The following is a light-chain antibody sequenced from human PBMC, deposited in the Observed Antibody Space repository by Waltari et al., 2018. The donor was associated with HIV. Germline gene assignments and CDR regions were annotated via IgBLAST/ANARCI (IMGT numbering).Light chain of an antibody. Sequence: SSELTQPHSVSVAPGQPDMITCGGHNTASKSVQWYQQKPGPAPVLVIYFDLDRPSGIPERFSGSVSGNTATLTISRVDAGDEADYYCQVWDRSSAQVIFGGGTKLAVL. CDR3: QVWDRSSAQVI. J-gene: IGLJ2*01. V-gene: IGLV3-21*04. CDR2: FDL. CDR1: NTASKS.